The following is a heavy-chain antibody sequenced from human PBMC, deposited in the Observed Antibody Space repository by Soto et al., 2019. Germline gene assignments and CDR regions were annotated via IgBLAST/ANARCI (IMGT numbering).Heavy chain of an antibody. Sequence: SETLSLTCTVSGGSISSSSYYWGWIRQPPGKGLEWIGSIYYSGSTYYNPSLKSRVTISVDTSKNQFSLKLSSVTAADTAVYYCARHDGICSGGSCYSEWFDPWGQGTLVTISS. CDR2: IYYSGST. CDR1: GGSISSSSYY. CDR3: ARHDGICSGGSCYSEWFDP. D-gene: IGHD2-15*01. V-gene: IGHV4-39*01. J-gene: IGHJ5*02.